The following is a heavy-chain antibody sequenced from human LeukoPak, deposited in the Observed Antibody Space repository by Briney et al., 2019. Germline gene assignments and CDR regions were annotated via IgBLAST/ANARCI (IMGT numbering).Heavy chain of an antibody. V-gene: IGHV1-2*02. J-gene: IGHJ5*02. CDR1: GYTFTGYY. CDR2: IYPKSGGT. D-gene: IGHD3-9*01. CDR3: ARVSTSGYRDWLDP. Sequence: ASVKVSCKASGYTFTGYYMHWVRQAPGQGLEWMGWIYPKSGGTNSAQKFQGRVTMTRDTSISTAYMELSRLKFDDTAVYYCARVSTSGYRDWLDPWGQGTLVTVSS.